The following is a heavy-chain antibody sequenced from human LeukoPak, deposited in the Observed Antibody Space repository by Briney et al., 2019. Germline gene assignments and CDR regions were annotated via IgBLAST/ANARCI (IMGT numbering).Heavy chain of an antibody. CDR2: IGSSGSYI. Sequence: GGSLRLSCEVSGFTFSSYHMNWVRQAPGKGLEWVSSIGSSGSYIYYADSLTGRFTISRDNAKNSLYLQMNSLRAEDTALYYCARQMYCSGGSCYSFDYWGQGTLVTVSS. V-gene: IGHV3-21*01. CDR1: GFTFSSYH. J-gene: IGHJ4*02. CDR3: ARQMYCSGGSCYSFDY. D-gene: IGHD2-15*01.